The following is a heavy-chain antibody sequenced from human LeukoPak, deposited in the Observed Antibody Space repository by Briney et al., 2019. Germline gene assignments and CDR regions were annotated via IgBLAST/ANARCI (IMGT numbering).Heavy chain of an antibody. CDR2: ISGSGGST. V-gene: IGHV3-23*01. D-gene: IGHD2-15*01. Sequence: GGSLRLSCAASGFIFSSYAMSWVRQAPGKGLEWVSAISGSGGSTYYADSVKGRFTISRDNSKNTLFLQMSSLRAEDTAVYYCAGYYCSSGTCRKYLDYWGQGTLVTVSS. J-gene: IGHJ4*02. CDR3: AGYYCSSGTCRKYLDY. CDR1: GFIFSSYA.